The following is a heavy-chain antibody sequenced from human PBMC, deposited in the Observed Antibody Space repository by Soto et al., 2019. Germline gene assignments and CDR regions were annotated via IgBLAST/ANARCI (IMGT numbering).Heavy chain of an antibody. J-gene: IGHJ6*02. D-gene: IGHD4-4*01. CDR1: GFIFSDFG. V-gene: IGHV3-30*18. CDR2: ISNDGSEQ. Sequence: QGHLVESGGGVVHPGRSLRLSCAASGFIFSDFGMHWVRQAPGKGLEWVAIISNDGSEQDYADSVKGRFTISRDNSKKTLNLQMHSLRPEDTALYYCAKDLSDSKYDHGMDVWGQGTTVTVSS. CDR3: AKDLSDSKYDHGMDV.